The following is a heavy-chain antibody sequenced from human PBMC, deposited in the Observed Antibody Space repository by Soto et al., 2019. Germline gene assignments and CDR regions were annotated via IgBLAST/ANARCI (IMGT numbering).Heavy chain of an antibody. J-gene: IGHJ5*02. CDR1: GGTFSSYS. CDR2: ITPIFGTV. CDR3: AREGDTREGRGVFFS. V-gene: IGHV1-69*06. D-gene: IGHD3-16*01. Sequence: ASVKVSCKASGGTFSSYSFSWVRQAPGQGLEWMGGITPIFGTVHYAQNFRGRVTITADKSTSIVHMELSSLRSEDTAVFYCAREGDTREGRGVFFSWGQGTLVTVSS.